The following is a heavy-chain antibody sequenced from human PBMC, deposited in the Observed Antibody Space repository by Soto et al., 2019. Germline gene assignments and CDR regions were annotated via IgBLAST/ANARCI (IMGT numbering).Heavy chain of an antibody. D-gene: IGHD3-22*01. J-gene: IGHJ4*02. V-gene: IGHV3-23*01. CDR2: ISGSGDDT. CDR1: GFTFSSYA. CDR3: ASSPLYTDSSGYISDY. Sequence: EVQLLESGGGLVPPGGSLRLSCAASGFTFSSYAMSWVRQAPGKGLEWVSAISGSGDDTDYADSVKGRFTISRDNSKNTLYLRVSRRRVEDTAVYYCASSPLYTDSSGYISDYWGQGTLVTVSS.